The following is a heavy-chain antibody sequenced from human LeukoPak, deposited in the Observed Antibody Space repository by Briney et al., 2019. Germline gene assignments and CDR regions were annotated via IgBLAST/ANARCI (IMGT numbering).Heavy chain of an antibody. Sequence: ATVKVSCKTSGYTFTNSGINWVRQAPGQGLEWMGWISTYNGHTNYAKKFQGRVTMTTDTSTSTVYMELRGLRSDDTAMYYCARGGRHYSDSSGSPFDYWGQGTLVTVSS. CDR2: ISTYNGHT. J-gene: IGHJ4*02. CDR1: GYTFTNSG. CDR3: ARGGRHYSDSSGSPFDY. V-gene: IGHV1-18*01. D-gene: IGHD3-22*01.